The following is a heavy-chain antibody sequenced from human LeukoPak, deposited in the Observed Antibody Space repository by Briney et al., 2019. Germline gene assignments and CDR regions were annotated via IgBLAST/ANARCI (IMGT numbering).Heavy chain of an antibody. J-gene: IGHJ4*02. CDR3: ARGTGEEYTYGRYYFDY. V-gene: IGHV1-2*02. CDR2: INPNSGGT. Sequence: ASVKVSCKASRYTFTGYYMHWVRQAPGQGFEWMGWINPNSGGTDYAQKFQGRVTMTRDTSISTAYMELSRLRSDATAVYYCARGTGEEYTYGRYYFDYWGQGTLVTVSS. CDR1: RYTFTGYY. D-gene: IGHD5-18*01.